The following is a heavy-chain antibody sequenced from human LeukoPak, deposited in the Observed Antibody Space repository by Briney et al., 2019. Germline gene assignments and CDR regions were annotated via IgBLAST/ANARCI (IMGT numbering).Heavy chain of an antibody. CDR1: GFTLSRYW. CDR2: IKQDGSEK. J-gene: IGHJ4*02. D-gene: IGHD6-19*01. CDR3: ATGLYSSGWYPVDY. Sequence: PGGSLRLSCAVSGFTLSRYWMNWVRQAPGTGLEGVADIKQDGSEKYYVDSVKGRFTISRDNAKNSLYLQMNSLRADDTAVYYGATGLYSSGWYPVDYWGQGTLVTVSS. V-gene: IGHV3-7*01.